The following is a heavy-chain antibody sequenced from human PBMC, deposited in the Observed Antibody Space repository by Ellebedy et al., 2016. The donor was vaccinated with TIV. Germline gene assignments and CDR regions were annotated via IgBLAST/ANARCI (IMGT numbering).Heavy chain of an antibody. D-gene: IGHD5-12*01. CDR1: GYTFTSYG. J-gene: IGHJ4*02. CDR3: ARDMVQGMVARYLWFDY. CDR2: ISPYTGNT. Sequence: ASVKVSCKASGYTFTSYGVSWVRQAPGQGLEWVGWISPYTGNTNYARHFQGRVTMTIDTSTTPAYMELRSLRSDDTAVYYCARDMVQGMVARYLWFDYWGQGTLVTVSS. V-gene: IGHV1-18*01.